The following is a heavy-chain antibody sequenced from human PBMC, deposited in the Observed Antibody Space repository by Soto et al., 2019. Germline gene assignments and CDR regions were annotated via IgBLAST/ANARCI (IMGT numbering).Heavy chain of an antibody. J-gene: IGHJ4*02. Sequence: EVQLVESGGGLVQPGGSLRLSCAGSGFTFSNYWRHWVRQAPGKGLEWVSRIDHDGPTDYADSVRGRFTISRDNAENTLYLQMNSLKPEETAVYYCVRDSHGDYWGQGTLVTVSS. CDR3: VRDSHGDY. CDR1: GFTFSNYW. CDR2: IDHDGPT. V-gene: IGHV3-74*01.